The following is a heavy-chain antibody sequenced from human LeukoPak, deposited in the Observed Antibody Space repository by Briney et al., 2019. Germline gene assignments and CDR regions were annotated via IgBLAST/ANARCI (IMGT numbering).Heavy chain of an antibody. CDR2: IYYSGST. CDR3: ARVSAARGS. CDR1: GGSISSSSYY. J-gene: IGHJ5*02. V-gene: IGHV4-39*07. Sequence: SETLSLTCTVSGGSISSSSYYWGWIRQPPGKGLEWIGSIYYSGSTYYNPSLKSRVTISVDTSKNQFSLKLSSVTAADTAVYYCARVSAARGSWGQGTLVTVSS. D-gene: IGHD6-6*01.